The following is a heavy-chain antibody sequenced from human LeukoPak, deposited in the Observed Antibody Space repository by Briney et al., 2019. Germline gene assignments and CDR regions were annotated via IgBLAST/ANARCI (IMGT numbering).Heavy chain of an antibody. Sequence: SETLSLTCTVSGDSISSSSYYCGWIRQPPGKGLEWIGNIYYSGSTYYNPSLKSRVTISVDTSKNQFSLKLSSVTAADTAVYYCARGRSYYYYYGMDVWGQGTTVTVSS. CDR3: ARGRSYYYYYGMDV. V-gene: IGHV4-39*01. CDR2: IYYSGST. J-gene: IGHJ6*02. CDR1: GDSISSSSYY.